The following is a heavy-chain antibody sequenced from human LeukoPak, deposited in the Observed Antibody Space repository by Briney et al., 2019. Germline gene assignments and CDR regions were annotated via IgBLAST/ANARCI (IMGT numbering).Heavy chain of an antibody. V-gene: IGHV3-30*02. D-gene: IGHD3-3*01. CDR3: ARAQISIFTSGDSLDM. CDR1: GFTFSSYG. Sequence: GGSLRLSCAASGFTFSSYGMHWVRPAPGKGLEWVAFIRYDGSNKYYADSVKGRFTISRDNSKNTLYLQMNNLRPEDTGVYYCARAQISIFTSGDSLDMWGQGTMVTVSS. CDR2: IRYDGSNK. J-gene: IGHJ3*02.